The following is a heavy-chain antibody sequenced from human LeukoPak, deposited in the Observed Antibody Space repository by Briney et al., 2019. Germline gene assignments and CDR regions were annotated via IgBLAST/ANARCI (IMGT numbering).Heavy chain of an antibody. D-gene: IGHD4-17*01. V-gene: IGHV3-23*01. CDR3: WITTLLVTTHPFDY. Sequence: GGSLRLSCAASGFTFSAFTMGWVRQAPGKGLECVSGISGYGDSTYYADSVKGRFTISRVNSYSTLSLQMGSLRAEAKAAYYCWITTLLVTTHPFDYWGQGTLVTVSS. CDR2: ISGYGDST. CDR1: GFTFSAFT. J-gene: IGHJ4*02.